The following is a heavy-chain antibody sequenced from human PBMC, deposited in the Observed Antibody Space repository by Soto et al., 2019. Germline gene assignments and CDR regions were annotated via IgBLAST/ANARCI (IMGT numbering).Heavy chain of an antibody. CDR2: IGGRGNSA. D-gene: IGHD5-12*01. CDR1: GFIFTNYA. CDR3: VREGRGSFDF. J-gene: IGHJ3*01. V-gene: IGHV3-23*01. Sequence: GGSLRLSCAASGFIFTNYAMNWVRQAPGKGLEWVSVIGGRGNSAYYADSVQGRFTISRDNSKNTLPLQMSSLTADDTAIYYCVREGRGSFDFWGRGTMVTVSS.